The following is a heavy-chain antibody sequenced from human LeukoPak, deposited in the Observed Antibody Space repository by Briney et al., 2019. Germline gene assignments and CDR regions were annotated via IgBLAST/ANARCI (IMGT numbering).Heavy chain of an antibody. D-gene: IGHD3-9*01. CDR1: GFTFSNFD. CDR3: AKGGAYDLLTGSDFDH. V-gene: IGHV3-23*01. J-gene: IGHJ4*02. CDR2: ITGSGGST. Sequence: GGSLRLSCAASGFTFSNFDMSWVRQAPGKGLEWVSAITGSGGSTFYSDSAKGRFTISRDSSKNTLYLQMNSLRAEDTAVHYCAKGGAYDLLTGSDFDHWGQGTLVTVSS.